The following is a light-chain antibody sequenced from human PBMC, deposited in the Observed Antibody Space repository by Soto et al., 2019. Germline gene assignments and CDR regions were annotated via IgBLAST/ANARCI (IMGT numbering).Light chain of an antibody. CDR2: DVT. V-gene: IGLV2-11*01. J-gene: IGLJ1*01. CDR1: TSDVGGYDY. Sequence: QSALTQPRSVSGSPGQSVTISCTGTTSDVGGYDYVSWYQHHPGKAPKLIIYDVTQRPSGIPDRFSGSKSGNTASLTISGLQADDEADYHCQSYDSGLRALYVFGTGTKVTVL. CDR3: QSYDSGLRALYV.